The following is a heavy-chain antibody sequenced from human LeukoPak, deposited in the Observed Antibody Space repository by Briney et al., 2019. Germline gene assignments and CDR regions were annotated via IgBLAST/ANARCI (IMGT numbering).Heavy chain of an antibody. CDR3: AKDYARGGCSLAHCNPIDS. V-gene: IGHV3-23*01. CDR1: GFTFSTFA. J-gene: IGHJ4*02. CDR2: FSPDGI. Sequence: PGGSLRLSCAASGFTFSTFAMTWVRQAPGKGLEWVSTFSPDGIHYADSVKGRFAISRDDSKSTLFLQMNSLRAEDTAIYYCAKDYARGGCSLAHCNPIDSWGQGTLVTVSS. D-gene: IGHD2-15*01.